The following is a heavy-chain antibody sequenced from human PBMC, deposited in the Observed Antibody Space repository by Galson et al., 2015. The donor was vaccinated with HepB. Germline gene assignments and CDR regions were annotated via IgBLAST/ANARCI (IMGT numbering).Heavy chain of an antibody. Sequence: SLRLSCAVSGFTVSSNYMTWVRQAPGKGLEWVSVIHNTGNTYYADSVKGRFTISRDNSKNTLYLQMNSLRAEDTAVYYCARKYSSLMGVYAFDIWGQGTMVTVSS. CDR2: IHNTGNT. CDR3: ARKYSSLMGVYAFDI. V-gene: IGHV3-66*03. D-gene: IGHD6-6*01. CDR1: GFTVSSNY. J-gene: IGHJ3*02.